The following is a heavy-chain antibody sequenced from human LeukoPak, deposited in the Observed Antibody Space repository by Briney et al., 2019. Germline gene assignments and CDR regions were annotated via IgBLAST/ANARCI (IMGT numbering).Heavy chain of an antibody. CDR2: IYYSGGA. Sequence: PSETLSLTCTVSGGSISSSSYYWGWIRQPPGKGLEWIGSIYYSGGAYYNPSLKSRVTISVDTSKNQFSLKLSSVTAADTAVYYCARRGVGVTTGGSDYWGQGTLATVSS. CDR3: ARRGVGVTTGGSDY. D-gene: IGHD1-26*01. CDR1: GGSISSSSYY. J-gene: IGHJ4*02. V-gene: IGHV4-39*01.